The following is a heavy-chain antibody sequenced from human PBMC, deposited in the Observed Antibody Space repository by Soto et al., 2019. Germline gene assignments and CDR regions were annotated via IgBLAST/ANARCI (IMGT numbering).Heavy chain of an antibody. CDR2: IYYSGST. CDR3: ARAGAEDYGEHYYYYGMDV. J-gene: IGHJ6*02. Sequence: QVQLQESGPGLVKPSPTLSLTCTVSGGSISSGGYYWSWIRQHPGKGLEWIGYIYYSGSTYYNPSLKSRVTISVDTSKNQFSLKLSSVTAADTAVYYCARAGAEDYGEHYYYYGMDVWGQGTTVTVSS. CDR1: GGSISSGGYY. D-gene: IGHD4-17*01. V-gene: IGHV4-31*03.